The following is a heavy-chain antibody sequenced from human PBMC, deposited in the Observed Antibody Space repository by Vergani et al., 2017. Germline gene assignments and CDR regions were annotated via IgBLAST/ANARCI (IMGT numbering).Heavy chain of an antibody. Sequence: EVQLVQSGAEVKKPGESLKISCKGSGYSFTSYWNSWVRQMPGKGLEWMGRIDPSDSYTNYSPSFQGHVTISADKSISTAYLQWSSLKAADTAMYYCARLYGDYVSDFDYWGQGTLVTVSS. CDR2: IDPSDSYT. V-gene: IGHV5-10-1*01. D-gene: IGHD4-17*01. J-gene: IGHJ4*02. CDR3: ARLYGDYVSDFDY. CDR1: GYSFTSYW.